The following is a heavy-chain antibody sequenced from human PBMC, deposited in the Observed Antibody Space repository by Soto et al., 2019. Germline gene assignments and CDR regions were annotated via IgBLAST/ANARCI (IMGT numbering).Heavy chain of an antibody. V-gene: IGHV5-51*01. CDR1: GYRFTTYW. J-gene: IGHJ4*02. Sequence: GESLKISCQASGYRFTTYWIAWVRQMPGKGLEWVGIIYPGDSDVKYSPSFEGHITISVDRSDSTAYLQWTSLKASDTAMYFCERHCDSSGYSPDEWGPGTQVTVSS. CDR2: IYPGDSDV. CDR3: ERHCDSSGYSPDE. D-gene: IGHD3-22*01.